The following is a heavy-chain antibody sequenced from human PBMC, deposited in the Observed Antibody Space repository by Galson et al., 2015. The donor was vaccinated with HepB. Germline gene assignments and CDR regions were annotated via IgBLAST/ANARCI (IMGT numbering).Heavy chain of an antibody. V-gene: IGHV1-8*01. CDR3: ARGAVLLWFRELVLDPREPRIHNGFDP. J-gene: IGHJ5*02. Sequence: SVKVSCKASGYTFTSYDINWVRQATGQGLEWMGWMNPNSGNTGYAQKFQGRVTMTRNTSISTAYMELSSLRSEDTAVYYCARGAVLLWFRELVLDPREPRIHNGFDPWGQGTRVTFSS. CDR1: GYTFTSYD. CDR2: MNPNSGNT. D-gene: IGHD3-10*01.